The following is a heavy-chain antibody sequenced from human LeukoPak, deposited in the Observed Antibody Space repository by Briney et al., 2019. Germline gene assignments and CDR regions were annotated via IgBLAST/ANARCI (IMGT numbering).Heavy chain of an antibody. CDR1: GYSISSGYY. J-gene: IGHJ4*02. CDR2: LSHSGSS. V-gene: IGHV4-38-2*02. D-gene: IGHD3-9*01. CDR3: ARATQYYDILTGYYT. Sequence: SETLSLTCTVSGYSISSGYYWDWIRQPPGKGLEWIGTLSHSGSSYYNPSLKSRVTISVDTSKNQFSLKLSSVTAADTAVYYCARATQYYDILTGYYTWGQGTLVTVSS.